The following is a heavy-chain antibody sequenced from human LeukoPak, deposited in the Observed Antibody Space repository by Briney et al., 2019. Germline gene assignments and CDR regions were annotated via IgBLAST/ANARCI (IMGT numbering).Heavy chain of an antibody. J-gene: IGHJ4*02. CDR1: GGSISSYY. D-gene: IGHD3-10*01. CDR2: IYYSGST. Sequence: ASETLPLTCTVSGGSISSYYWSWIRQPPGKGLEWIGYIYYSGSTNYNPSLKSRVTISVDTSKNQFSLKLRSVTAADTAVYFCAREASRAGTYYFDYWGQGTLLTVSS. CDR3: AREASRAGTYYFDY. V-gene: IGHV4-59*01.